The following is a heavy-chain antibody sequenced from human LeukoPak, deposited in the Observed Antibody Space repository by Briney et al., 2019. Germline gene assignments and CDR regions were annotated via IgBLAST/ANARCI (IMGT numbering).Heavy chain of an antibody. V-gene: IGHV4-31*03. CDR1: GGSLSSGGYY. CDR3: ARAARFGEYQYARPYGMDV. Sequence: SETLSLTCTVSGGSLSSGGYYWSWIRQHPGKGLEWIGYIYYSGSTYYNPSLKSRVTISVDTSKNQFSLKLSSVTAADTAVYYCARAARFGEYQYARPYGMDVWGQGTTVTVSS. CDR2: IYYSGST. J-gene: IGHJ6*02. D-gene: IGHD3-10*01.